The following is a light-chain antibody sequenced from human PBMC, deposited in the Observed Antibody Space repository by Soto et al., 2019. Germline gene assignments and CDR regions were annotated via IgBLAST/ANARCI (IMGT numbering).Light chain of an antibody. CDR2: EVG. V-gene: IGLV2-14*01. CDR1: SSDVGAYKY. CDR3: NSYAGTITRFV. Sequence: QSALTQPASVSGSPGQSVTISCTGTSSDVGAYKYVSWYQQHPGKAPKLMIYEVGNRPSGVSNRFSGSKSGNTASLTISGLQADDEADYYCNSYAGTITRFVFGTGTKVTVL. J-gene: IGLJ1*01.